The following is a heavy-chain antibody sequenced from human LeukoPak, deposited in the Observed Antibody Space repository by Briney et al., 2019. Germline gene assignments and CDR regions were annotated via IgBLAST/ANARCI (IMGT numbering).Heavy chain of an antibody. CDR1: GYTFTGYY. CDR3: ARQSGSPRDAFDI. V-gene: IGHV1-2*02. J-gene: IGHJ3*02. CDR2: INPNSGGT. Sequence: ASVKVSCKASGYTFTGYYIQWVRQAPGQGLEWMGWINPNSGGTNYAQRFQGRVTMTRDTSISTAYMELSRLRSGDTAVYYCARQSGSPRDAFDIWGQGTMVTVSS.